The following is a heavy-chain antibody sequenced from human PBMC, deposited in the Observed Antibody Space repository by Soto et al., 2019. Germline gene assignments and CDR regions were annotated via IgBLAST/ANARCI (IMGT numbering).Heavy chain of an antibody. Sequence: PSETLSLTCTVSGGSISSYYWSWIRQHPGKGLEWIGYIYYSGSTNYNPSLKSRVTISVDTSKNQFSLKLSSVTAADMAVYYCARVDYYDSSLYFDYWGQGTLVTVSS. V-gene: IGHV4-59*12. J-gene: IGHJ4*02. CDR3: ARVDYYDSSLYFDY. CDR2: IYYSGST. CDR1: GGSISSYY. D-gene: IGHD3-22*01.